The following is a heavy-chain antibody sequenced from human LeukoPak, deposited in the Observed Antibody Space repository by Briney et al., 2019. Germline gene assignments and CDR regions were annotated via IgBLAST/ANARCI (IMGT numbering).Heavy chain of an antibody. CDR3: ARSGLTATGEFDF. J-gene: IGHJ4*02. D-gene: IGHD2-15*01. Sequence: SETLSLTCTVSGGSISSYYWSWIRQPPGKGLEWIGYIYYNGGTNYNPSLKSRVTISVDTSKNQFSLKLISVTAADTAVYYCARSGLTATGEFDFWGQGTLVTVSS. CDR1: GGSISSYY. CDR2: IYYNGGT. V-gene: IGHV4-59*12.